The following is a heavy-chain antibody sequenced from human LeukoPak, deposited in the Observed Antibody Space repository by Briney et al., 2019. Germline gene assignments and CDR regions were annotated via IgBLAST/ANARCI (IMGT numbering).Heavy chain of an antibody. CDR2: INSDGSST. Sequence: GGSLRLSCAASGFTFSSYWMHWVRQAPGKGLVWVSRINSDGSSTSYADSVKGRFTISRDNAKNTLYLQMNSLRAEDTAVYYCARDSYYDFWSGYHPIREDYYYYYYMDVWGKGTTVTVSS. CDR1: GFTFSSYW. CDR3: ARDSYYDFWSGYHPIREDYYYYYYMDV. J-gene: IGHJ6*03. D-gene: IGHD3-3*01. V-gene: IGHV3-74*01.